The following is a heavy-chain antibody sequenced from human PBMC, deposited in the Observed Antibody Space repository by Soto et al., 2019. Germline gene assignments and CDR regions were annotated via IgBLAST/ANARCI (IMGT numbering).Heavy chain of an antibody. CDR2: IIPIFGTA. J-gene: IGHJ4*02. CDR3: ARDARKYNYDSSGALYYFDY. Sequence: QVQLVQSGAEVKKPGSSVKVSCKASGGTFSSYAISWVRQAPGQGLEWMGGIIPIFGTANYAQKFQGRVTITADESTSTAYMELSSLRSEDTAVYYCARDARKYNYDSSGALYYFDYWGQGTLVTVSS. D-gene: IGHD3-22*01. V-gene: IGHV1-69*01. CDR1: GGTFSSYA.